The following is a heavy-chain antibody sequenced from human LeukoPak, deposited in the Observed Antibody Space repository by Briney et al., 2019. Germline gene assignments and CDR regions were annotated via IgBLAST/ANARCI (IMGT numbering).Heavy chain of an antibody. Sequence: PSETLSLTCTVSGGSISSYYWSWIRQPPGKGLEWIGYIYYSGRTNYNPSLKSRVTISVDTSKNQFSLKLSSVTAADTAVYYCARVFKFSSGYYPPNWYFDLWGRGTLVTVSS. D-gene: IGHD3-3*01. CDR3: ARVFKFSSGYYPPNWYFDL. V-gene: IGHV4-59*01. CDR1: GGSISSYY. J-gene: IGHJ2*01. CDR2: IYYSGRT.